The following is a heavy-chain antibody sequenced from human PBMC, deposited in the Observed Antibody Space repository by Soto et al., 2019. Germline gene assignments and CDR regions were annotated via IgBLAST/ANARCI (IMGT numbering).Heavy chain of an antibody. CDR3: AKILSTVTTYYYGMDV. Sequence: GGSMRLSCAPSGFSFSTYPIVWVRQAPGKRLEAVSSISVSGGKTYYKDSVKGRFTISRDNSKNTVDLQMNSLRPEDTAVYYCAKILSTVTTYYYGMDVWGQGTTVTVSS. V-gene: IGHV3-23*01. D-gene: IGHD4-17*01. CDR2: ISVSGGKT. CDR1: GFSFSTYP. J-gene: IGHJ6*02.